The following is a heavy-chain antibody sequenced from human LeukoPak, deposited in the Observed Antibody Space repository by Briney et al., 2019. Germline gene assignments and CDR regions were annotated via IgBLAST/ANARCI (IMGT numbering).Heavy chain of an antibody. CDR2: IYYSGST. V-gene: IGHV4-39*01. J-gene: IGHJ4*02. Sequence: SETLSLTCTVSGGSISSSSYYWSWIRQPPGKGLEWIGSIYYSGSTYYNPSLKSRVTISVDTSKNQFSLKLSSVTAADTAVYYCARPSDDFWSGYCRAWDYWGQGTLVTVSS. D-gene: IGHD3-3*01. CDR3: ARPSDDFWSGYCRAWDY. CDR1: GGSISSSSYY.